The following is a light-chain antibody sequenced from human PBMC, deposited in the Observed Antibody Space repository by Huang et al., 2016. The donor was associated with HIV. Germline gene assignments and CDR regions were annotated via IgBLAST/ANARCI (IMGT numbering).Light chain of an antibody. CDR1: RSIGTW. CDR3: QQSNSYPYS. V-gene: IGKV1-5*03. J-gene: IGKJ2*03. Sequence: DIQMTQSPSTLSASVGDRVTITCRASRSIGTWLAWYQQRPGKAPKLLIYKASSLESGVPSRFNGSGSGTEFTLTINSLQPGDFATYYCQQSNSYPYSFGQGTKLEIK. CDR2: KAS.